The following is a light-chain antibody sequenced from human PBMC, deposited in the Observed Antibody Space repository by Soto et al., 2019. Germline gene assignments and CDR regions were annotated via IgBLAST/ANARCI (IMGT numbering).Light chain of an antibody. CDR1: QSVGSY. CDR3: QQRSDWPPT. Sequence: EIVLTQSPATLSLSPGERATLSCRASQSVGSYLAWFQQTPGQAPRLLIYDTSNRATGIPARFSGSGSGTDFTPTISSLETEDFAVYYCQQRSDWPPTFGQGTKVDIK. V-gene: IGKV3-11*01. CDR2: DTS. J-gene: IGKJ1*01.